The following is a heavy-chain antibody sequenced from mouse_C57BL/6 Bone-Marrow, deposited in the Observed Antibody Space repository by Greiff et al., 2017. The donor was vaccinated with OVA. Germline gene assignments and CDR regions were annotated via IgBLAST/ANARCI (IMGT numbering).Heavy chain of an antibody. CDR3: ARYIIRTGTRGGYFDY. CDR2: IRNKANGYTT. D-gene: IGHD4-1*01. Sequence: EVQGVESGGGLVQPGGSLSLSCAASGFTFTDYYMSWVRQPPGKALEWLGFIRNKANGYTTEYSASVKGRFTISRDNSQSILYLQMNALRAEDSATYYCARYIIRTGTRGGYFDYWGQGTTLTVSS. J-gene: IGHJ2*01. CDR1: GFTFTDYY. V-gene: IGHV7-3*01.